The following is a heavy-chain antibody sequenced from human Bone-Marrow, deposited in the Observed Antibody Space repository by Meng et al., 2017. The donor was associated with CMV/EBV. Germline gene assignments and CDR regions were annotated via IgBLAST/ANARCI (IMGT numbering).Heavy chain of an antibody. D-gene: IGHD1-26*01. CDR1: GFTFSSYE. CDR2: ISSSGGSI. V-gene: IGHV3-48*03. CDR3: ARSIVGATKDY. Sequence: GESLKISCTASGFTFSSYEMNWVRQAPGKGLEWVSYISSSGGSIYYADSVKGRFTISRDNARNSLYLQMFSLRAEDTAVYYCARSIVGATKDYWGQGTLVTVSS. J-gene: IGHJ4*02.